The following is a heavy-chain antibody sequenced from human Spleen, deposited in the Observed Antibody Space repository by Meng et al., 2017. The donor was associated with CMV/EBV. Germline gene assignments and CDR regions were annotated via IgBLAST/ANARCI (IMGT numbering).Heavy chain of an antibody. CDR3: ARDNGGGYFDY. Sequence: ASVKVSCKASGYTFTDDYIHWVRQAPGQGLEWMGWINPYSGGTNYAQKFQGRVAMTRDTSISTAYMELSRLRSDDTAVYYCARDNGGGYFDYWGQGTLVTVSS. J-gene: IGHJ4*02. D-gene: IGHD2-8*01. V-gene: IGHV1-2*02. CDR2: INPYSGGT. CDR1: GYTFTDDY.